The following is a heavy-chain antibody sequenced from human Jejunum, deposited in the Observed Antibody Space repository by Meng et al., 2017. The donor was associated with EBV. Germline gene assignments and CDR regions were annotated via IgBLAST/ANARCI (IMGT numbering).Heavy chain of an antibody. J-gene: IGHJ5*02. V-gene: IGHV4-4*02. CDR1: GGPISSSNW. CDR2: IDHSGTT. D-gene: IGHD2-21*01. Sequence: VQLQESGPGLVKPSGXLSLTCTVSGGPISSSNWWSWVRQPPGKGLEWIGEIDHSGTTNYNPSLKSRVTISVDNSKNQFSLKLTSVTAADTAVYYCGSNGVIGPRDGVDPWGQGTLVTVSS. CDR3: GSNGVIGPRDGVDP.